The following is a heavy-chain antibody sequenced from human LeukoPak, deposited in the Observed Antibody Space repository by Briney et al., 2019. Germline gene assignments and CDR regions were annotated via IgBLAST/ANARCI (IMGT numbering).Heavy chain of an antibody. V-gene: IGHV3-66*01. CDR2: IYSGGST. J-gene: IGHJ4*02. D-gene: IGHD3-10*01. CDR3: ARVAYYGSGGYSLFDY. Sequence: GGSLRLSCAASGFTVSSNYMSWVRQAPGKGLEWVSVIYSGGSTYYADSVKGRFTISRDNSKNTLYLQMNSLRAEDTAVYYCARVAYYGSGGYSLFDYWGQGTLVTVSS. CDR1: GFTVSSNY.